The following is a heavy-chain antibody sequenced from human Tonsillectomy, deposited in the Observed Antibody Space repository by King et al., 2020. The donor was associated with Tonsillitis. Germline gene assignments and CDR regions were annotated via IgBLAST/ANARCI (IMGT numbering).Heavy chain of an antibody. J-gene: IGHJ4*02. CDR3: ARVLWFGGPGFDY. V-gene: IGHV4-38-2*01. D-gene: IGHD3-10*01. Sequence: VQLQESGPGLVKPSETLSLTCAVSGYSISSGYYWGWIRQPPGKGLEWIGSIYHSGSTYYNPSLKSRVTISVDTSKNQFSLKLSSVTAADTAVYYCARVLWFGGPGFDYWGQGTLVTVSS. CDR2: IYHSGST. CDR1: GYSISSGYY.